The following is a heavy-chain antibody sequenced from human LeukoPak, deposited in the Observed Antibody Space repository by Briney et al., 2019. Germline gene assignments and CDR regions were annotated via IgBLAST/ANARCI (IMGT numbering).Heavy chain of an antibody. D-gene: IGHD3-22*01. V-gene: IGHV3-33*06. CDR1: GFTFSGYG. CDR3: AKDSYYYDSSGYHYPQYFFDY. Sequence: GRSLRLSCAASGFTFSGYGMHWVRQAQGKGLEWVALIGYEGRIRYYSDSVKGRFTISRDNSKNTLYLQMNSLRAEDTAVYYCAKDSYYYDSSGYHYPQYFFDYWGQGALVTVSS. CDR2: IGYEGRIR. J-gene: IGHJ4*02.